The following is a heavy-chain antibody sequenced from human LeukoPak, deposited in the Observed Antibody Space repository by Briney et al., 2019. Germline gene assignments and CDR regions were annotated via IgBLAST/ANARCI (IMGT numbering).Heavy chain of an antibody. CDR2: FDPEDGET. CDR3: ATGGLRFLEWLQDGFDY. CDR1: GYTLTELS. Sequence: ASVKVSCKVSGYTLTELSMHWVRQAPGKGLEWMGGFDPEDGETIYAQKFQGRVTMTEDTSTDTAYMELSSLRSEDTAVYYCATGGLRFLEWLQDGFDYWGQGTLVTVSS. D-gene: IGHD3-3*01. V-gene: IGHV1-24*01. J-gene: IGHJ4*02.